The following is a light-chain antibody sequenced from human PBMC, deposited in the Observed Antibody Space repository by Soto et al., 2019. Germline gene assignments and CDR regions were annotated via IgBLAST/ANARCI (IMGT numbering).Light chain of an antibody. J-gene: IGLJ1*01. CDR3: SSHGGSKPFYV. Sequence: QSVLSQPASVSGSPGHSITISCTGTSSDVGAYNFVSWYQQHPGKAPKLIIHEVSNRPSGVSNRFSGSKSGNTASLTISGLQAEDDADYYCSSHGGSKPFYVFGSGTKATVL. CDR2: EVS. V-gene: IGLV2-14*01. CDR1: SSDVGAYNF.